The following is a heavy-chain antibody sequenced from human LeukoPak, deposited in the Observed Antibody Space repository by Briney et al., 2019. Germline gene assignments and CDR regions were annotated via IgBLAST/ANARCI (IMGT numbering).Heavy chain of an antibody. CDR2: IYTSGST. CDR1: GGSISSGSYY. Sequence: SETLSLTCTVSGGSISSGSYYWSWIRQPAGKGLEWIGRIYTSGSTNYNPSLKSRVTISVDTSKNQFSLKLSSVTAADTAVYYCARKDSAGLITIFGVVTPGGWFDPWGQGTLVTVSS. V-gene: IGHV4-61*02. J-gene: IGHJ5*02. D-gene: IGHD3-3*01. CDR3: ARKDSAGLITIFGVVTPGGWFDP.